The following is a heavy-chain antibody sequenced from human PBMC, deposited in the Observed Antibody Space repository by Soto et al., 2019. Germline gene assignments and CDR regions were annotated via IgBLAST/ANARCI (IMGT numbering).Heavy chain of an antibody. J-gene: IGHJ4*02. CDR2: ISSSSSYI. V-gene: IGHV3-21*01. Sequence: EVQLVESGGGLVKPGGSLRLSCAASGFTFSSYSMNWVRQAPGKGLEWVSSISSSSSYIYYADSVKGRFTISRDNAKNSLYLQMNSLRAEDTAVYYCARGGVLWFGETAPFDYWGQGTLVTVSS. D-gene: IGHD3-10*01. CDR3: ARGGVLWFGETAPFDY. CDR1: GFTFSSYS.